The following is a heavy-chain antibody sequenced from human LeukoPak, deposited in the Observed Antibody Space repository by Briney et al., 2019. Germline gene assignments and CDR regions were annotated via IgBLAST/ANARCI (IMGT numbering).Heavy chain of an antibody. Sequence: ASVKVSCKASGYTFTSYGISWVRQAPGQGLEWMGWISAYNGNTNYAQKLQGRVTMTTDTSTSTAYMELRSLRSDDTAVYYCAGSRRASYYDSSGYPLDYWGQGSLVIVSA. CDR3: AGSRRASYYDSSGYPLDY. D-gene: IGHD3-22*01. CDR1: GYTFTSYG. J-gene: IGHJ4*02. V-gene: IGHV1-18*01. CDR2: ISAYNGNT.